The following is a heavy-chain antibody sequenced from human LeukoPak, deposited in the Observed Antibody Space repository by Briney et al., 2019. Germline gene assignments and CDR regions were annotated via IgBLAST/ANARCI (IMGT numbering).Heavy chain of an antibody. V-gene: IGHV3-23*01. D-gene: IGHD6-13*01. CDR3: ARDSSSSWYWGDY. J-gene: IGHJ4*02. CDR2: INYNGGST. CDR1: GFTFSADA. Sequence: PGGSLRLSCAASGFTFSADAMNWVRQAPGKGLEWVSTINYNGGSTYYADSVEGRFTISRDNSKNTLYLQMNSLRAEDTAIYYCARDSSSSWYWGDYWGQGTLVTVSS.